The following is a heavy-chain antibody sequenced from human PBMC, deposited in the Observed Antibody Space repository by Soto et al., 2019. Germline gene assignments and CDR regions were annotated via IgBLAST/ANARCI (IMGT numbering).Heavy chain of an antibody. D-gene: IGHD1-7*01. CDR1: GFTFSSYA. J-gene: IGHJ4*02. CDR2: ITESGGRT. CDR3: AKDRAGTTAFDY. V-gene: IGHV3-23*01. Sequence: EVQLLESGGGLVQPGGSLRLSCADSGFTFSSYAMSWVRQAPGKGLEWVSAITESGGRTFYADSVKGRFTISRDNSKNTLYLQMNSLRAEDTAVYYCAKDRAGTTAFDYWGQGALGTVSS.